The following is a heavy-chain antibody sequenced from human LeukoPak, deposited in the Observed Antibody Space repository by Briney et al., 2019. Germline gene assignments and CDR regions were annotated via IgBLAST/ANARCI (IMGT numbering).Heavy chain of an antibody. CDR3: ARDRSSWYNYGMDG. D-gene: IGHD6-13*01. V-gene: IGHV3-21*01. Sequence: PGGSLRLSCAASGFTFSSYSMNWVRQAPGKGLEWVSSISSSSSYIYYADSVKGRFTISRDNAKNSLYLQMNSLRAEDTAVYYCARDRSSWYNYGMDGCGKGSTVGVSS. CDR1: GFTFSSYS. CDR2: ISSSSSYI. J-gene: IGHJ6*01.